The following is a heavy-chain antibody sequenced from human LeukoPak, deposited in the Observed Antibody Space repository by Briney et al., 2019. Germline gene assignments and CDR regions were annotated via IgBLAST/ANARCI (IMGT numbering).Heavy chain of an antibody. Sequence: PSETLSLTCAVSGYSISSGYCWGWIRQPPGKGLEWIGSIYHSGSTYYNPSLKSRVTISVDTSKNQFSLKLSSVTAADTAVYYCARDHAMIVVVQTWFDPWGQGTLVTVSS. V-gene: IGHV4-38-2*02. CDR1: GYSISSGYC. D-gene: IGHD3-22*01. J-gene: IGHJ5*02. CDR3: ARDHAMIVVVQTWFDP. CDR2: IYHSGST.